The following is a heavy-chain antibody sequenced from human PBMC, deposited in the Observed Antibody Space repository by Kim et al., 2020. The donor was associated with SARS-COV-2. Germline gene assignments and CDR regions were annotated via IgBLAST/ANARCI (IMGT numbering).Heavy chain of an antibody. D-gene: IGHD6-19*01. CDR1: GYTFTSYA. CDR2: INAGNGNT. Sequence: ASVKVSCKASGYTFTSYAMHWVRQAPGQRLEWMGWINAGNGNTKYSQKFQGRVTITRDTSASTAYMELSSLRSEDTAVYYCARISRYSSGWYVMDVWGQGTTVTVSS. V-gene: IGHV1-3*01. J-gene: IGHJ6*02. CDR3: ARISRYSSGWYVMDV.